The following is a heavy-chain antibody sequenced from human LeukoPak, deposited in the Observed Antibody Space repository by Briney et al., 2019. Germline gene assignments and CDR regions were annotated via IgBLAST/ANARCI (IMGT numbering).Heavy chain of an antibody. CDR1: GFTFSSYA. J-gene: IGHJ5*02. CDR3: ATQVEMATLEA. Sequence: PGESLRLSCAASGFTFSSYAMHWVRQAPGKGLEWVAVISYDGSNKYYADSVKGRFTISRDNSKNTLYLQMNSLRAEDTAVYYCATQVEMATLEAWGQGTLVTVSS. CDR2: ISYDGSNK. V-gene: IGHV3-30-3*01. D-gene: IGHD5-24*01.